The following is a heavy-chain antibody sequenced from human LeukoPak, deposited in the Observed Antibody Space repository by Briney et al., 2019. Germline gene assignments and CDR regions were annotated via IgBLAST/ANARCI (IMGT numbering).Heavy chain of an antibody. CDR2: IIPIFGTA. Sequence: ASVKVSCKASGGTFSSYAISWVRQAPGQGLEWMGGIIPIFGTANYAQKFQGRVTITADESTSTAYMELSSLRSEDTAVYYCARDRRGETYYYGSGSYSSYSYFDLWGRGTLVTVSS. V-gene: IGHV1-69*13. CDR3: ARDRRGETYYYGSGSYSSYSYFDL. D-gene: IGHD3-10*01. CDR1: GGTFSSYA. J-gene: IGHJ2*01.